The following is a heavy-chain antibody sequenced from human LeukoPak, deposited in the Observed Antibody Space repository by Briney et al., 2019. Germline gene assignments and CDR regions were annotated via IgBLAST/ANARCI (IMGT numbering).Heavy chain of an antibody. Sequence: GASVKVSCKASGYTFSNYYINWVRQAPGQGLEWMGIINPSGYSPTYAQKFQGRVTITSDSATNTVYMDVSSLGSEDTAVYYCARGVQVSTYWGQGTPVTVSS. J-gene: IGHJ4*02. D-gene: IGHD5-18*01. CDR3: ARGVQVSTY. CDR1: GYTFSNYY. CDR2: INPSGYSP. V-gene: IGHV1-46*01.